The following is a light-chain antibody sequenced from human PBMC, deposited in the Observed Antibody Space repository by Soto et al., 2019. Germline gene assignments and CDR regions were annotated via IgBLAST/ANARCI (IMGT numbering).Light chain of an antibody. Sequence: QSALTQPASVSGSPGQSITISCTGTISDVGSYNYVSCYQQYPGKAPKLMIYDVSTRPSGVSDRLSGSKSANTASPTISGLRAEGEADYYCGSYTASSNYGFGTGTKVTVL. CDR2: DVS. J-gene: IGLJ1*01. V-gene: IGLV2-14*03. CDR3: GSYTASSNYG. CDR1: ISDVGSYNY.